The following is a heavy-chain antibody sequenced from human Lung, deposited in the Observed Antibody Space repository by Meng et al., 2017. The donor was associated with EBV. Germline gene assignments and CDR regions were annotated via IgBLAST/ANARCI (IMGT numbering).Heavy chain of an antibody. J-gene: IGHJ5*02. V-gene: IGHV1-18*01. D-gene: IGHD6-13*01. CDR1: GYTFTSYG. CDR3: AASSSSWYQNWFDP. Sequence: QVQLVQSGAEVKKRGASVKVPCQSSGYTFTSYGISWVRQAPGQGLEWMGWISAYNGNTNYAQKLQGRVTMTTDTSTSTAYMELRSLRSDDTAVYYCAASSSSWYQNWFDPWGQGTLVTVYS. CDR2: ISAYNGNT.